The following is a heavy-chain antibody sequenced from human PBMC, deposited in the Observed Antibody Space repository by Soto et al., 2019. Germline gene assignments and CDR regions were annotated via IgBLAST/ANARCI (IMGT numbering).Heavy chain of an antibody. CDR1: NGSFSVYY. CDR3: ARDSTRRGACDI. D-gene: IGHD2-2*01. CDR2: INHSGST. Sequence: SETLSLTCAVYNGSFSVYYWTWIRQTPGKGLEWIGEINHSGSTNYNPSLKSRVTISVDTSKNQFSLKLSFVTAADTAVYYCARDSTRRGACDIWGQGTMVTVSS. J-gene: IGHJ3*02. V-gene: IGHV4-34*01.